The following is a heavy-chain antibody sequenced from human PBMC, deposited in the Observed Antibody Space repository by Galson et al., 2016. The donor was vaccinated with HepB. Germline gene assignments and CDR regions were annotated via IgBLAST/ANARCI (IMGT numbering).Heavy chain of an antibody. D-gene: IGHD2-21*02. J-gene: IGHJ4*02. CDR2: IYTNGGP. CDR3: ARTTISAHPYFDY. CDR1: GVSISSVSYY. V-gene: IGHV4-61*02. Sequence: TLSLTCTVSGVSISSVSYYWGWIRQPAGKGLEWIGRIYTNGGPNYNPSLKSRVTISINSSGNQSFLNLTSVTAAATAVYYCARTTISAHPYFDYWGQGTLVSVSS.